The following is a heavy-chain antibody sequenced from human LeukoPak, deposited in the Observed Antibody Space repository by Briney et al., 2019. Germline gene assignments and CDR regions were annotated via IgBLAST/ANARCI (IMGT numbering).Heavy chain of an antibody. J-gene: IGHJ5*02. CDR3: ARDLCSGGSCYPGWLDP. CDR1: GGSISSYY. Sequence: SETLSLTCTVSGGSISSYYWSWIRQPPGKGLEWIGYIYYSGSTNYNPSLKSRVTISVDTSKNQFSLKLSSVTPADTAVYYCARDLCSGGSCYPGWLDPWGQGTLVTVSS. CDR2: IYYSGST. D-gene: IGHD2-15*01. V-gene: IGHV4-59*01.